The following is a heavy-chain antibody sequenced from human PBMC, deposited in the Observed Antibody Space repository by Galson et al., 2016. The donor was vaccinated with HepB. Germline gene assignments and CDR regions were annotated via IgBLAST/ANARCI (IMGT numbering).Heavy chain of an antibody. D-gene: IGHD3-22*01. CDR3: ARGTISVVVITWDWFDP. Sequence: ETLSLTCIVSGGSISSSSYYWGWIRQSPGKGLEWIGNIYYSGSIHYNPSLKSRVTISVDTSKNQISLKLTSATAADTYVYYCARGTISVVVITWDWFDPGGQGTLVNVSS. J-gene: IGHJ5*02. CDR1: GGSISSSSYY. CDR2: IYYSGSI. V-gene: IGHV4-39*01.